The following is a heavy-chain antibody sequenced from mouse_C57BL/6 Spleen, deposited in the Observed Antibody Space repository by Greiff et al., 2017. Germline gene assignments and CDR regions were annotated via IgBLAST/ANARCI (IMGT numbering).Heavy chain of an antibody. D-gene: IGHD1-1*01. CDR1: GYAFSSSW. J-gene: IGHJ4*01. CDR2: IYPGDGDT. CDR3: ARSPSLMYGSSSMDY. V-gene: IGHV1-82*01. Sequence: VQGVESGPELVKPGASVKISCKASGYAFSSSWMNWVKQRPGKGLEWIGRIYPGDGDTNYNGKFKGKATLTADKSSSTAYMQLSSLTSEDSAVYFCARSPSLMYGSSSMDYWGQGTSVTVSS.